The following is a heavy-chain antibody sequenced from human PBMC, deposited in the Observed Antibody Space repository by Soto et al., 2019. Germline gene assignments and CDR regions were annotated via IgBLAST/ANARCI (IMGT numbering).Heavy chain of an antibody. D-gene: IGHD3-3*01. CDR3: ATHSRRFLEWLPH. Sequence: ASVKVYCQVAGYTLTELSMHWVRQAPGKGLEWMGGFDPEDGETIYAQKFQGRVTMTEDTSTDTAYMELSSLRSEDTAVYYCATHSRRFLEWLPHWGQGTLVTVSS. CDR1: GYTLTELS. V-gene: IGHV1-24*01. CDR2: FDPEDGET. J-gene: IGHJ4*02.